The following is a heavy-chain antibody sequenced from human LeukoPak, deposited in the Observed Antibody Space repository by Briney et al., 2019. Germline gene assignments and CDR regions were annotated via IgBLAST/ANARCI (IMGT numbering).Heavy chain of an antibody. Sequence: PSETLSLTCTVSGGSISSYYWSWVPQPAGKRLEFIGRIYTSGRTNYNPSLTSRVTISKDTSRNQFSLNLNSVTAADTAIYYCARDRDGAGMRVSSFQYWGQGIPVTVSS. D-gene: IGHD6-13*01. CDR2: IYTSGRT. V-gene: IGHV4-4*07. CDR3: ARDRDGAGMRVSSFQY. J-gene: IGHJ4*03. CDR1: GGSISSYY.